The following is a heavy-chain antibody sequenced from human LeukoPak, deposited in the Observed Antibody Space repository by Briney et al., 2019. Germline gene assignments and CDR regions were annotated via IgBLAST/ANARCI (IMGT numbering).Heavy chain of an antibody. J-gene: IGHJ4*02. CDR2: IYYSGST. V-gene: IGHV4-39*07. D-gene: IGHD3-3*01. Sequence: PSETLSLTCTVSGGSISSSSYYWGWIRQPPGKGLEWIGSIYYSGSTYYNPSLKSRVTISVDTSKNQFSLKLSSVTAADTAMYYCARYDFWSDYWGQGTLVTVSS. CDR3: ARYDFWSDY. CDR1: GGSISSSSYY.